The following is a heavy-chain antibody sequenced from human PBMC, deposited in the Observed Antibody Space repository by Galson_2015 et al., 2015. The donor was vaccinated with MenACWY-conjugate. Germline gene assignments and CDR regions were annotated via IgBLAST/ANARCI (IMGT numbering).Heavy chain of an antibody. Sequence: SLRLSCAASGFTFSAYYMSWIRHTPGKGLEWVSYISSNNRDTTYAESVRGRLTISRDNAKNLLYLQMNSLRAEDTAVYYCARGGVTILGVVLYGMDVWGQGTTVTVSS. D-gene: IGHD3-3*01. CDR3: ARGGVTILGVVLYGMDV. J-gene: IGHJ6*02. V-gene: IGHV3-11*06. CDR1: GFTFSAYY. CDR2: ISSNNRDT.